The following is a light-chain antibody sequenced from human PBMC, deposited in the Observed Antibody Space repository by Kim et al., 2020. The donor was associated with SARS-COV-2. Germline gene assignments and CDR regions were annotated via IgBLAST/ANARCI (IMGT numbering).Light chain of an antibody. Sequence: ATINCKSSQSLLYSSNNKNYLAWYQHRPGQSPKLLIYWASTRESGVPDRFSGSGSGTDFTLTISSLQAEDVAVYYCQQYYTTLLTFGGGTKVDIK. CDR2: WAS. J-gene: IGKJ4*01. V-gene: IGKV4-1*01. CDR1: QSLLYSSNNKNY. CDR3: QQYYTTLLT.